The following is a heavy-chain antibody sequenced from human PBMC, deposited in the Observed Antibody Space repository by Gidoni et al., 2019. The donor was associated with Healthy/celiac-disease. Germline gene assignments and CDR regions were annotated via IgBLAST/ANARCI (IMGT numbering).Heavy chain of an antibody. D-gene: IGHD1-1*01. CDR1: GGSVSSGSYY. V-gene: IGHV4-61*01. J-gene: IGHJ4*02. Sequence: QVQLQESGPGLVKPSETLSLTCTVSGGSVSSGSYYWSWIRQPPGKGLEWIGYIYYSGSTNYNPSLKSRVTISVDTSKNQFSLKLSSVTAADTAVYYCARDLGDGYNYYFDYWGQGTLVTVSS. CDR3: ARDLGDGYNYYFDY. CDR2: IYYSGST.